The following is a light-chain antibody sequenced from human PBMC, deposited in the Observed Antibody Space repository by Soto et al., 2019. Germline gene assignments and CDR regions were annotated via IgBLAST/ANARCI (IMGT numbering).Light chain of an antibody. CDR1: QSIGTY. CDR3: QQRSNWPPT. CDR2: DAS. J-gene: IGKJ2*01. Sequence: EIVLTQSPATLSLSPGERATLFCRASQSIGTYLAWYQQKSGQAPRLLIYDASNRATGIPARFSGGGSGTAFILTVSSLEPEDFAVYYCQQRSNWPPTFGQGTKLEI. V-gene: IGKV3-11*01.